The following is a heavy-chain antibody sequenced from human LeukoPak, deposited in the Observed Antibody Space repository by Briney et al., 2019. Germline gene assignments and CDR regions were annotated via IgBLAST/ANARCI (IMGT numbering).Heavy chain of an antibody. V-gene: IGHV4-39*07. J-gene: IGHJ5*02. CDR1: GASISTIISY. CDR3: ARDQGAVAGIDP. Sequence: SETLSLTCTVSGASISTIISYWGRIRQTPGKGLEWIGSIYYSGTTYYNPSLESRVTISIDTSKNQFSVKLTSVTAADTAVYYCARDQGAVAGIDPWGQGTLVTVSS. D-gene: IGHD6-19*01. CDR2: IYYSGTT.